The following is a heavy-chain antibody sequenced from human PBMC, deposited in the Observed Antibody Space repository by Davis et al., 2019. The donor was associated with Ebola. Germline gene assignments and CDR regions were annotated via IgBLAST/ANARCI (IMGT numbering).Heavy chain of an antibody. CDR3: ATDPDGWLDFDY. J-gene: IGHJ4*02. CDR2: INSDGTYI. Sequence: GESLKISCAGSGITLRSYWMHWVRQAPGKGLEWVSHINSDGTYIYYRDSVKGRFTISRDDAKSTLYLQMNSLRDDDTAIYYCATDPDGWLDFDYWGQGTQVTVSS. V-gene: IGHV3-48*02. D-gene: IGHD6-19*01. CDR1: GITLRSYW.